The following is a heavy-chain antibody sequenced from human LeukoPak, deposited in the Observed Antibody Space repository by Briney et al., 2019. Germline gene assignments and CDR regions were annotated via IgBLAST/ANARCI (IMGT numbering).Heavy chain of an antibody. CDR2: IIPIFGTA. D-gene: IGHD3-3*01. J-gene: IGHJ4*02. V-gene: IGHV1-69*13. CDR3: ARSKVEWGFLEWQYCFDY. Sequence: GASVKVSCKASGGTFSSYAISWVRQAPGQGLEWMGGIIPIFGTANYAQKFQGRVTITADESTSTAYMELSSLRSEDTAVYYCARSKVEWGFLEWQYCFDYWGQGTLVTVSS. CDR1: GGTFSSYA.